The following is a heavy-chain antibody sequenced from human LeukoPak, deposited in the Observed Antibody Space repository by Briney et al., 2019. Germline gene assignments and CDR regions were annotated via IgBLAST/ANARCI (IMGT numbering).Heavy chain of an antibody. V-gene: IGHV4-61*02. D-gene: IGHD2-21*02. CDR2: IYTSGST. CDR1: GGSISSGSYY. CDR3: ARGHVVVTAILAFDI. Sequence: PSQTLSLTCTVSGGSISSGSYYWSWIRQPAGKGLEWIGRIYTSGSTNYNPSLKGRVTISVDTSKNQFSLKLSSVTAADTAVYYCARGHVVVTAILAFDIWGQGTMVTVSS. J-gene: IGHJ3*02.